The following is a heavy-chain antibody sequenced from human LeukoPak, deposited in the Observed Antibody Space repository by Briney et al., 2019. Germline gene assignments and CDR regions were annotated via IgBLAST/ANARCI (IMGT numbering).Heavy chain of an antibody. CDR2: IVGSGGGT. CDR1: RFTFSNYA. J-gene: IGHJ4*02. V-gene: IGHV3-23*01. Sequence: GGSLRLSCAASRFTFSNYAMSWVRQAPGKGLEWVSSIVGSGGGTYYADSVKGRFTISRDNSKNTLYLQMNSLRAEDTAVYYCAKGGGYSYELDYWGQGTLVTVSS. D-gene: IGHD5-18*01. CDR3: AKGGGYSYELDY.